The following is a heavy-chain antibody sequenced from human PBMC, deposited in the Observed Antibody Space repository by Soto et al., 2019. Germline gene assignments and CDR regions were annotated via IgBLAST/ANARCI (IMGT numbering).Heavy chain of an antibody. CDR3: AKDRGFLEWLFAY. V-gene: IGHV3-23*01. J-gene: IGHJ4*02. Sequence: EVQLLESGGGLVQPGGSLRLSCAASGFTFSSYAMSWVRQAPGKGLEWVSGISGSGGSTYYADSVKGRFTISRDNSKNTLYLQMNSLRAEDTAVYSCAKDRGFLEWLFAYWGQGTLVAVSS. CDR2: ISGSGGST. D-gene: IGHD3-3*01. CDR1: GFTFSSYA.